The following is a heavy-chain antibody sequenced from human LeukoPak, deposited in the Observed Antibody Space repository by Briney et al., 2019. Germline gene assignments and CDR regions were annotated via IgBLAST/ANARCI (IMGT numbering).Heavy chain of an antibody. V-gene: IGHV4-38-2*01. CDR1: GYSISRGYY. Sequence: WETLSLTCAVSGYSISRGYYWGWIRQPPGKGLGWIGSIYHSGSTYYNPSLKSRVTISVDTSKNQFSLKVRSVTAADTAVYYCAGWFGELLSLFAYWGQGTLVTVSS. CDR2: IYHSGST. D-gene: IGHD3-10*01. J-gene: IGHJ4*02. CDR3: AGWFGELLSLFAY.